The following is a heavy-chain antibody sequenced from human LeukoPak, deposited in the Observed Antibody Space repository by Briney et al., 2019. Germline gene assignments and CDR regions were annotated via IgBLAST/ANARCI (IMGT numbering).Heavy chain of an antibody. D-gene: IGHD5-24*01. V-gene: IGHV4-61*02. CDR2: IYTSGST. CDR3: ARDPLRDGYNTYYYYYVDV. Sequence: SQTLSLTSTVSVGSISSGSYYWSWIRQPAGKGLEWIGRIYTSGSTNYNPSLKSRVTISVDTSKNQFSLKLSSVTAADTAVYYCARDPLRDGYNTYYYYYVDVWGKGTTVTVS. J-gene: IGHJ6*03. CDR1: VGSISSGSYY.